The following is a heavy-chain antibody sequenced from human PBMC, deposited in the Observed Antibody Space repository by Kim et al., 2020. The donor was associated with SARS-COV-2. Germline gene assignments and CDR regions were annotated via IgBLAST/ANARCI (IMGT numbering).Heavy chain of an antibody. V-gene: IGHV3-30*18. CDR1: GFTFSSYG. Sequence: GGSLRLSCAASGFTFSSYGMHWVRQAPGKGLEWVAVISYDGSNKYYADSVKGRFTISRYNSKNTLYLQMNSLRAEDTAVYYCAKDLGWRTGDLDYWGQGTLVTVSS. CDR3: AKDLGWRTGDLDY. D-gene: IGHD7-27*01. CDR2: ISYDGSNK. J-gene: IGHJ4*02.